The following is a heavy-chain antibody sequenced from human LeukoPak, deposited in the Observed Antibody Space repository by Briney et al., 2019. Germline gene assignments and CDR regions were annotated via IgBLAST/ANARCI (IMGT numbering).Heavy chain of an antibody. CDR1: GFTFSSYS. Sequence: GGSLRLSCAASGFTFSSYSMNWVRQAPGKGLEWVSSISSSSSYIYYADSVKGRFTISRDNAKNSLYLQMSSLRAEDTAVYYCARERRPVVITTDAFDIWGQGTMVTVSS. CDR3: ARERRPVVITTDAFDI. CDR2: ISSSSSYI. J-gene: IGHJ3*02. V-gene: IGHV3-21*01. D-gene: IGHD3-22*01.